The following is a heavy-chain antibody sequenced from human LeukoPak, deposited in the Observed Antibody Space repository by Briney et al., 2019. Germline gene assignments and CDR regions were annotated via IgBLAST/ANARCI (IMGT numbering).Heavy chain of an antibody. CDR2: IKQDGSEK. D-gene: IGHD6-25*01. J-gene: IGHJ4*02. CDR3: ARNQQRLDY. Sequence: PGGSLRLSCAASGFTFSNYWMTWVRQAPGKGLELVANIKQDGSEKYYVDSVKGRFTISRDNAKNSLYLQMNSLRAEDTAVYYCARNQQRLDYWGQGTLVTVSS. CDR1: GFTFSNYW. V-gene: IGHV3-7*01.